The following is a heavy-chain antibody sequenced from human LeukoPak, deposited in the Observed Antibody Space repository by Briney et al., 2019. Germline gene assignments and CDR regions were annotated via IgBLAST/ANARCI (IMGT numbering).Heavy chain of an antibody. J-gene: IGHJ5*02. CDR1: GYTVTNYY. V-gene: IGHV1-46*01. Sequence: ASVKVSCKASGYTVTNYYLHWVRQAPGQGLEWMGILNPSGGSTSYSQKFQGRATLTRATSTSTVYMELSSLRSEDTAVYYCARDPDTAMVMRNWFDPWGQGTLVTVSS. CDR2: LNPSGGST. D-gene: IGHD5-18*01. CDR3: ARDPDTAMVMRNWFDP.